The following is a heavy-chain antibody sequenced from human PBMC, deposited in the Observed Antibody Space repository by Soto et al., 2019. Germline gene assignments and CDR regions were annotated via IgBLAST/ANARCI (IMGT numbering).Heavy chain of an antibody. CDR3: ARMSATGTRWFDP. CDR1: GGSINSGAYH. J-gene: IGHJ5*02. Sequence: QVQLQESGPRLVKPSQDLSLTCTVSGGSINSGAYHWSWVRQPPGKGLEWIGAISYRGTTYSNPSLQSRMTMSVDPSKTQVSLKLSSVTAADTAVYYCARMSATGTRWFDPWGPGTLVTVSS. CDR2: ISYRGTT. D-gene: IGHD1-1*01. V-gene: IGHV4-31*03.